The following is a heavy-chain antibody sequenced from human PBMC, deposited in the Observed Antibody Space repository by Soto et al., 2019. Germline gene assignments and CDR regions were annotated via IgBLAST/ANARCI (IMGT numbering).Heavy chain of an antibody. Sequence: GGSLRLSCAASVFTFSNYALSWVRQAPGKGLEWVSAISGSGSPTYYADSVKGRFTISRDNSKNTLYLQMNSLRAEDTAVYYCARDRAQAIVVVTRYYYYGMDVWGQGTTVTVSS. CDR1: VFTFSNYA. D-gene: IGHD2-21*02. J-gene: IGHJ6*02. CDR2: ISGSGSPT. CDR3: ARDRAQAIVVVTRYYYYGMDV. V-gene: IGHV3-23*01.